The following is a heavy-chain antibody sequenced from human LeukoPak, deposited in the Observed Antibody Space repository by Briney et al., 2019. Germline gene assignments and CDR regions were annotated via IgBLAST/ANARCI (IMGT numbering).Heavy chain of an antibody. V-gene: IGHV4-59*01. CDR2: IYYSGNI. CDR3: ARGGYSYVNYFDY. CDR1: VDSIKSYY. J-gene: IGHJ4*02. Sequence: PSETLSLTCSVSVDSIKSYYWTWIRQTPGKGLEWIGHIYYSGNINYNPSLKSRVTISLDTSKSQFSLKLSSVTAADTAVYYCARGGYSYVNYFDYWGQGTLVTVSS. D-gene: IGHD5-18*01.